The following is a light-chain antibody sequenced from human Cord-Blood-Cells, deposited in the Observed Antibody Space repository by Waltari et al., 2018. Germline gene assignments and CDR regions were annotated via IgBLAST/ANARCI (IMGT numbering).Light chain of an antibody. CDR2: CNS. V-gene: IGLV1-40*01. J-gene: IGLJ2*01. CDR1: SSNIGAGYD. Sequence: QSVLTQPPSVSGAPGQRVTISCTGSSSNIGAGYDVHWYPQLPGTAPKLLIYCNSKRPSGVRDRVSCSKSGTSASLAITGLQAEDEADYYCQSYDSSLSGSVVFGGGTKLTVL. CDR3: QSYDSSLSGSVV.